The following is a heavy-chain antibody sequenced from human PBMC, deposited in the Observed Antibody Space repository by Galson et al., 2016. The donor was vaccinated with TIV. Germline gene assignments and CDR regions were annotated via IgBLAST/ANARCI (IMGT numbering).Heavy chain of an antibody. CDR1: GYTLIDYY. V-gene: IGHV1-2*02. J-gene: IGHJ4*02. Sequence: SVKVSCKASGYTLIDYYLHWVRQAPGQGLEWMGWINPYSGAINYAQKFQGRVTMARDTSIGTAYMELSSLRSEDTAVYYCARLTPCGGDCYYFDYWGQGTLVTVSS. D-gene: IGHD2-21*02. CDR2: INPYSGAI. CDR3: ARLTPCGGDCYYFDY.